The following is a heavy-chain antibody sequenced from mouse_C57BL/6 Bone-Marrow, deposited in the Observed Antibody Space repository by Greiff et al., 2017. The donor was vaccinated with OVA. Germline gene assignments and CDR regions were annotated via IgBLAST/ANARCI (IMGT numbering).Heavy chain of an antibody. CDR2: IDPSDSYT. V-gene: IGHV1-50*01. CDR1: GYTFTSYW. Sequence: QVQLQQPGAELVKPGASVKLSCKASGYTFTSYWMPWVKQRPGQGLEWIGEIDPSDSYTNYNQKFKGKATLTVDTSSSTAYMQLRSLTSEDSAVYYCARGDSKRFAYWGQGTLVTVSA. D-gene: IGHD2-5*01. CDR3: ARGDSKRFAY. J-gene: IGHJ3*01.